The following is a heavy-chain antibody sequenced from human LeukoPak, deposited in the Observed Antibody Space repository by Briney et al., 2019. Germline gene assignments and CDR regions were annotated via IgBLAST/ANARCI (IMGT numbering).Heavy chain of an antibody. CDR3: ARGGYSGYRSRSDY. Sequence: SETLSLTCAVHVGPLSGYSWNWIRQPPGMALEWLGEVTHSGSTNYHPSLKSRVTISVDTAKNQFSLKLSSVTAADTSVYYCARGGYSGYRSRSDYWGQGTLVTVSS. D-gene: IGHD5-12*01. CDR2: VTHSGST. J-gene: IGHJ4*02. CDR1: VGPLSGYS. V-gene: IGHV4-34*01.